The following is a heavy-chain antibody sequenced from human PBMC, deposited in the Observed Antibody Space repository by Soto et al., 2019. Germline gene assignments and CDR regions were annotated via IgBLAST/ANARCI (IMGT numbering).Heavy chain of an antibody. V-gene: IGHV4-31*03. CDR3: ARWVGDY. CDR1: GGSISSVGYY. CDR2: IYYRGST. J-gene: IGHJ4*02. Sequence: QVQLQESGPGLVKPSQTLSLTCTVSGGSISSVGYYWSCIRQHPGKGLEWFGYIYYRGSTYYNPPLKLRVTISVDTSKNQFSLKLSSVTDADASVYYCARWVGDYWGQGTLVTVSS.